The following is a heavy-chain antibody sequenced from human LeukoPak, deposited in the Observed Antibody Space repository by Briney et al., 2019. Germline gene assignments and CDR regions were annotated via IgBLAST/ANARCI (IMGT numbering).Heavy chain of an antibody. D-gene: IGHD2-15*01. Sequence: ASVKVSCKASGYTFTGYYMHWVRQAPGQGLEWMGWINPNSGGTNYAQKFQGWVTMTRDTSISTAYMELSRLRSDDTAVYYCARAPLNYCSGGSCYHFYGMDVWGQGTTVTVSS. V-gene: IGHV1-2*04. J-gene: IGHJ6*02. CDR1: GYTFTGYY. CDR2: INPNSGGT. CDR3: ARAPLNYCSGGSCYHFYGMDV.